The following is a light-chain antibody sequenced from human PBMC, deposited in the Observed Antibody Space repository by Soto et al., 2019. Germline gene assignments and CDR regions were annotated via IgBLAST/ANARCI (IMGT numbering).Light chain of an antibody. CDR1: SSNIGAGYD. CDR2: DNN. Sequence: QSVLTQPPSVSGAPGQRVTISCTGSSSNIGAGYDVHWYQQLPGTDPKVLIYDNNNRPSGVPDRFSGSKSGTSASLASTGLQAEDEADYYCHSYHVRLSGPVFGGGTKLTAL. V-gene: IGLV1-40*01. CDR3: HSYHVRLSGPV. J-gene: IGLJ2*01.